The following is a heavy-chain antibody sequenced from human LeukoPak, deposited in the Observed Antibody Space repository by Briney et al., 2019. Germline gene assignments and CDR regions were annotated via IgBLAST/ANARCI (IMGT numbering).Heavy chain of an antibody. V-gene: IGHV4-39*01. D-gene: IGHD1-26*01. CDR3: ARHEYSGSYYGLSWFDP. CDR2: IYYSGST. CDR1: GGSISSYY. J-gene: IGHJ5*02. Sequence: KPSETLSFTCTVSGGSISSYYWGWIRQPPGKGLEWIASIYYSGSTYYNPSLKSRVTISVDTSKNQLSLKLSSLTAADTAVYYCARHEYSGSYYGLSWFDPWGQGTLVTVSS.